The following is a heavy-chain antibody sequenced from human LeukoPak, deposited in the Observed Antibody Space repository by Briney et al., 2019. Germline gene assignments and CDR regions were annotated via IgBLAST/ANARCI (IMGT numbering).Heavy chain of an antibody. D-gene: IGHD2-2*01. Sequence: ASVKVSCKASGYTFSDHHMHWVRQAPGQGLEWVGIINPSGGSTIYAQKFQGRVTMTRDTSTSTVYMEPSSLRSEDTAMYYCARAYCSTSTCRLRDWGQGTLVTVSS. V-gene: IGHV1-46*01. CDR3: ARAYCSTSTCRLRD. J-gene: IGHJ4*02. CDR1: GYTFSDHH. CDR2: INPSGGST.